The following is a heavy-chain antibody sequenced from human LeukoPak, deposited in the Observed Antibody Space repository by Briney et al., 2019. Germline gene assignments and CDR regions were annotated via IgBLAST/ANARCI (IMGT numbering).Heavy chain of an antibody. V-gene: IGHV3-7*01. CDR2: IKQDGSEK. D-gene: IGHD1-26*01. CDR3: ARDRVVGATISSYYYGMDV. Sequence: GGSLRLSCAASGFTFSSYWMSWVRQAPGKGLEWVANIKQDGSEKYYVDSVKGRFTISRDNAKNSLYLQMNSLRAEDTAVYYCARDRVVGATISSYYYGMDVWGQGTTVTVSS. J-gene: IGHJ6*02. CDR1: GFTFSSYW.